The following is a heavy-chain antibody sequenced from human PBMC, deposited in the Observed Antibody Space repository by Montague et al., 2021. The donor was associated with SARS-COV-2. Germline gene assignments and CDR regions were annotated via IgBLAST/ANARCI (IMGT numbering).Heavy chain of an antibody. D-gene: IGHD6-13*01. J-gene: IGHJ6*02. V-gene: IGHV1-24*01. CDR2: FDPEDGET. CDR1: GYTLTELS. Sequence: SGKVSCKVSGYTLTELSMHWVRQAPGKGLEWMGGFDPEDGETIYAQKFQGRVTMTEDTSTDTAYMELSSLRSEDTAVYYCATAPSIAAAGKGDYYYYYGMDVWGQGTTVTVSS. CDR3: ATAPSIAAAGKGDYYYYYGMDV.